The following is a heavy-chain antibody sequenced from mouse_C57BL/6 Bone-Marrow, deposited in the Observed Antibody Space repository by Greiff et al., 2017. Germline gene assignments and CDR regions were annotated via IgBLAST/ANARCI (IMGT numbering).Heavy chain of an antibody. CDR1: GYSITSGYY. D-gene: IGHD2-1*01. J-gene: IGHJ2*01. V-gene: IGHV3-6*01. CDR2: ISYDGSN. CDR3: ARDLLWSFDY. Sequence: EVKLMESGPGLVKPSQSLSLTCSFTGYSITSGYYWNWIRQFPGNNLAWMGYISYDGSNNYNPSLKKRIAITRDTAKNQFVRKLNSVTTEDTSTKYCARDLLWSFDYWGQGTTLTVSS.